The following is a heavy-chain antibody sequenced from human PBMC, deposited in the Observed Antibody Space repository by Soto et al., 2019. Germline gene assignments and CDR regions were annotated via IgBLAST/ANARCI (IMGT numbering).Heavy chain of an antibody. D-gene: IGHD3-10*01. V-gene: IGHV3-23*01. CDR2: ISGSGCST. CDR1: GFTFSSYA. J-gene: IGHJ6*03. Sequence: EVQLLESGGGLVQPGGSLRLSCAASGFTFSSYAMSWVRQAPGKGLEWVSAISGSGCSTYYADSVKGRFTISRDNSKNTLYLQMNSLRAEDTAVYYCAKCVSGAYIVFYYMDVWGKGTTVTVSS. CDR3: AKCVSGAYIVFYYMDV.